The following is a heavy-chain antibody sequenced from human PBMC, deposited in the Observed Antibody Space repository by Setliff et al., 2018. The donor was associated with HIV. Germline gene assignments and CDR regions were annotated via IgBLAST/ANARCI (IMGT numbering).Heavy chain of an antibody. V-gene: IGHV3-43D*04. J-gene: IGHJ4*02. CDR2: ISWDGSKT. CDR3: AKSTGSVLGTYYFDY. Sequence: GGSLRLSCAASGFTFDDYTMHWVRQAPGKGLEWVSLISWDGSKTYYADSVKGRFTISRDNTNNFLFLQMHSLRGEDTALYFCAKSTGSVLGTYYFDYWGQGTLVTVSS. D-gene: IGHD3-16*01. CDR1: GFTFDDYT.